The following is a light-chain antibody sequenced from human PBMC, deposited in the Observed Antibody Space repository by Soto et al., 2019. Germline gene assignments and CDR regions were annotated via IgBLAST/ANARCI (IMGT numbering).Light chain of an antibody. CDR2: DVS. J-gene: IGLJ1*01. V-gene: IGLV2-14*01. CDR1: SGDVGGYNY. Sequence: QSVLTQPASVSGSPGQSITISCTGTSGDVGGYNYVSWYQQHPGKAPKLMIYDVSNRPSGVSNRFSGSKSGNTASLTISGLQAEDEADYYCSSYTSSSTVFGTGTKVTV. CDR3: SSYTSSSTV.